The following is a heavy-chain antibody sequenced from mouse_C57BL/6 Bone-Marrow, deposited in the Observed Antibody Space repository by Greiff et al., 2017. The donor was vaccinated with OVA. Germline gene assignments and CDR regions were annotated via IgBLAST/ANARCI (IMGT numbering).Heavy chain of an antibody. V-gene: IGHV14-4*01. D-gene: IGHD5-1*01. CDR2: IDPENGDT. CDR1: GFNIKDDY. CDR3: TTYLLY. J-gene: IGHJ2*01. Sequence: VHVKQSGAELVRPGASVKLSCTASGFNIKDDYMHWVKQRPEQGLEWIGWIDPENGDTEYASKFQGKATITADTSSNTAYLQLSSLTSEDTAVYYCTTYLLYWGQGTTLTVSS.